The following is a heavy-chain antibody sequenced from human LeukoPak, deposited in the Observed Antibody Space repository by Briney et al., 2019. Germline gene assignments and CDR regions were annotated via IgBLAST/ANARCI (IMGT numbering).Heavy chain of an antibody. V-gene: IGHV4-59*12. Sequence: SETLSLTCTVSGGSISSYYWSWIRQPPGKGLEWIGYIYYSGSTNYNPSLKSRVTISVDTSKNQFSLKLSSVTAADTAVYYCARPRSRIGELPFDYWGQGTLVTVSS. CDR2: IYYSGST. CDR3: ARPRSRIGELPFDY. CDR1: GGSISSYY. D-gene: IGHD3-10*01. J-gene: IGHJ4*02.